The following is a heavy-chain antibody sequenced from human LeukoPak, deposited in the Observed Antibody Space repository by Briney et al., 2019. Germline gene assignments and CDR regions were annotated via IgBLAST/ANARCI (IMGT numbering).Heavy chain of an antibody. J-gene: IGHJ3*02. D-gene: IGHD6-19*01. CDR3: ARQALAVAGHDAFDI. Sequence: SETLSLTCTVSGGSISSSSYYWGWIRQPPGKGLEWIGSIYYSGSTYYNPSLKSRVTISVDTSKNQFSLKLSSVTAADTAVYYCARQALAVAGHDAFDIWGQGTMVTVSS. CDR2: IYYSGST. CDR1: GGSISSSSYY. V-gene: IGHV4-39*01.